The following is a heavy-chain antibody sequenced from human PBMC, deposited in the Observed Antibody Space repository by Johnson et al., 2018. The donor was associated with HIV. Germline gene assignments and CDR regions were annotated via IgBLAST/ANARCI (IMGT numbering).Heavy chain of an antibody. D-gene: IGHD4-23*01. V-gene: IGHV3-30*04. Sequence: KGLEWVAVISYDGSNKYYADSVKGRFTISRDNSKNTLYLQMDGLRPEDTAVYYCARGAGEAYGGNFRDAFDIWGQGTMVTVSS. CDR2: ISYDGSNK. CDR3: ARGAGEAYGGNFRDAFDI. J-gene: IGHJ3*02.